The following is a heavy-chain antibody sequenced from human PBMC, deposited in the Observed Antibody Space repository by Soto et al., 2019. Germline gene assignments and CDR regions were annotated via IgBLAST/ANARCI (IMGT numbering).Heavy chain of an antibody. Sequence: LSLTCTVSGGSISSYYWSWIRQPPGKGLEWIGYIYYSGSTNYSPSLKSRVTISVDTSKNQFSLKLSSVTAADTAVYYCAGSMTTVTSGRWWFDPWGQGTLVTVSS. CDR3: AGSMTTVTSGRWWFDP. V-gene: IGHV4-59*08. D-gene: IGHD4-4*01. J-gene: IGHJ5*02. CDR1: GGSISSYY. CDR2: IYYSGST.